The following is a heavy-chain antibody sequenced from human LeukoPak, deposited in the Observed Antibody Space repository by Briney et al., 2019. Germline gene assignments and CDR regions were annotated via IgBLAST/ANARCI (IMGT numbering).Heavy chain of an antibody. CDR3: ATRKEGSYFES. D-gene: IGHD3-10*01. CDR1: GDSNSYGHYY. CDR2: IYYFGGA. J-gene: IGHJ4*02. Sequence: PWETLSLTCSVSGDSNSYGHYYWGWIRQPPGKGLEWIGSIYYFGGAYYRPSLLSRASLSIDTSKNQISLNLTSVTATDTAVYYCATRKEGSYFESWGQGTLVTVSS. V-gene: IGHV4-39*01.